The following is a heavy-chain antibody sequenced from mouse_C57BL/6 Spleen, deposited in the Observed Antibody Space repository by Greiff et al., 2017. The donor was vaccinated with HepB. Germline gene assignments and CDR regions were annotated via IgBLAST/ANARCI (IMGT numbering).Heavy chain of an antibody. Sequence: EVQVVESGGGLVQPKGSLKLSCAASGFTFNTYAMHWVRQAPGKGLEWVARIRSKSSNYATYYADSVKDRFTISRDDSQSMLYLQMNNLKTEDTAMYYCVRERHYYGSSSAWFAYWGQGTLVTVSA. CDR2: IRSKSSNYAT. D-gene: IGHD1-1*01. CDR1: GFTFNTYA. J-gene: IGHJ3*01. CDR3: VRERHYYGSSSAWFAY. V-gene: IGHV10-3*01.